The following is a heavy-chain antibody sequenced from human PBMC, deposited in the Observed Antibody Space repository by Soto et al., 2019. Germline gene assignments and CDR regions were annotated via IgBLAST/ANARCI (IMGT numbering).Heavy chain of an antibody. Sequence: QVQLQESGPGLVRPSQTLSLTCTVYGGSISSGDFFWTCIRQHPGQGLEWIGSLYYSGTTHYNPSLKSRITMSADTPRNQFSLKLTAVTAADTAVYYCERSGYSYHPIDFWGQGTLVTVSS. CDR2: LYYSGTT. D-gene: IGHD5-18*01. J-gene: IGHJ4*02. CDR3: ERSGYSYHPIDF. CDR1: GGSISSGDFF. V-gene: IGHV4-31*03.